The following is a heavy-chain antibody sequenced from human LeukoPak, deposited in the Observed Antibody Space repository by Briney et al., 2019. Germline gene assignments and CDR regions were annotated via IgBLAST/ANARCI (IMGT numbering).Heavy chain of an antibody. CDR2: ISYDGSNK. V-gene: IGHV3-30-3*01. J-gene: IGHJ4*02. CDR1: GFTFSSYA. Sequence: GGSLRLSCAASGFTFSSYAMHWVRQAPGKGLEWVAVISYDGSNKYYVDSVKGRFTISRDNSKNTLYLQMNSLRAEDTAVYYCARDTPDSSSWYFDYWGQGTLVTVSS. D-gene: IGHD6-13*01. CDR3: ARDTPDSSSWYFDY.